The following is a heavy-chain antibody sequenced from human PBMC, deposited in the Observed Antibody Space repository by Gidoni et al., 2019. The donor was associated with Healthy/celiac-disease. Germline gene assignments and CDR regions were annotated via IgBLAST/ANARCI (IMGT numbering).Heavy chain of an antibody. Sequence: QVQLVESGGGVVQPGRSLRLSCAASGFTFSSYGMHWVRQAPGKGLEWVAVISYDGSNKYYADSVKGRFTISRDNSKNTLYLQMNSLRAEDTAVYYCAKGGGYLNYFDYWGQGTLVTVSS. D-gene: IGHD2-15*01. V-gene: IGHV3-30*18. CDR3: AKGGGYLNYFDY. J-gene: IGHJ4*02. CDR1: GFTFSSYG. CDR2: ISYDGSNK.